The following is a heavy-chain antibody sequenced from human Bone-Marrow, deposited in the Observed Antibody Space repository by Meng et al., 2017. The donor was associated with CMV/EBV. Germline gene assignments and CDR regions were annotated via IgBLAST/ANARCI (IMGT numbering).Heavy chain of an antibody. D-gene: IGHD4-17*01. CDR2: IKSKTDGGTT. J-gene: IGHJ5*02. Sequence: FTFSNAWMSWVRQAPGKGLEWVGRIKSKTDGGTTDYAAPVKGRFTISRDDSKNTLYLQMNSLKTEDTAVYYCTTEIYDDYVTPWFDPWGQGTLVTVSS. CDR3: TTEIYDDYVTPWFDP. V-gene: IGHV3-15*01. CDR1: FTFSNAW.